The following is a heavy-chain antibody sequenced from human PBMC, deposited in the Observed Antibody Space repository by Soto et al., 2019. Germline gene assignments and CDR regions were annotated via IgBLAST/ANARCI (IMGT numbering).Heavy chain of an antibody. CDR1: GGTFSSYA. CDR2: IIPIFGTA. CDR3: ARVAYNWNYASYYYYGMDV. V-gene: IGHV1-69*13. J-gene: IGHJ6*02. D-gene: IGHD1-7*01. Sequence: EASVKVSCKASGGTFSSYAISWVRQAPGQGLEWMGGIIPIFGTANYAQKFQGRVTITADESTSTAYMELSSPRSEDTAVYYCARVAYNWNYASYYYYGMDVWGQGTTVTVSS.